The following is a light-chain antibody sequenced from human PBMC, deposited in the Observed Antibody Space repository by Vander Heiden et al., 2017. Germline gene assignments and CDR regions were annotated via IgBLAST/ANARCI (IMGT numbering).Light chain of an antibody. CDR3: QQANSFPLT. CDR2: AAS. Sequence: DIQMTQSPSSVSAAVGDRVTITCRASQGISSWLVWYQQKPGKAPNLLIYAASRLQSGVPSRVSGSGSGTDFTLTINSLQPEDFATYYCQQANSFPLTFGGGTKVEIK. CDR1: QGISSW. V-gene: IGKV1-12*01. J-gene: IGKJ4*01.